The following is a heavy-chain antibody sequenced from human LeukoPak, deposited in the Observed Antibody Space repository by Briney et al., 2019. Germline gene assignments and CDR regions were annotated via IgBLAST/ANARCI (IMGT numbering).Heavy chain of an antibody. V-gene: IGHV1-69*13. Sequence: SVKVSCKASGGTFSSYAISWVRQAPGQGLEWMGGIIPIFGTANYAQKFQGRVTITAYESTSTAYMELSSLRSEDTAVYYCAREFAEASYYYYGMDVWGQGTTVTVSS. D-gene: IGHD3-10*01. J-gene: IGHJ6*02. CDR1: GGTFSSYA. CDR2: IIPIFGTA. CDR3: AREFAEASYYYYGMDV.